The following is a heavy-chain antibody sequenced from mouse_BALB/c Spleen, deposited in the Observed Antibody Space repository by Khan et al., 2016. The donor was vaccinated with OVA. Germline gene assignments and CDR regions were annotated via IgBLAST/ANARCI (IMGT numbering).Heavy chain of an antibody. V-gene: IGHV2-4*02. CDR2: IWSYGST. D-gene: IGHD2-10*01. Sequence: QVRLQQSGPGLVQPSQSLSITCTVSGFSLTTYGVHWVRQPPGKGLEWLGVIWSYGSTDYNTAFISRLSISKDNSKSQVFFEMNSLQADDTAIYYCARQPYYHYYIMDYWGQGTSVTVSS. CDR3: ARQPYYHYYIMDY. CDR1: GFSLTTYG. J-gene: IGHJ4*01.